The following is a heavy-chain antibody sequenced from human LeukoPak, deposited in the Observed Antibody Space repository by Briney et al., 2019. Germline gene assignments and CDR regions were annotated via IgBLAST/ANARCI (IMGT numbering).Heavy chain of an antibody. CDR2: IIPIFGIA. D-gene: IGHD3-22*01. V-gene: IGHV1-69*04. J-gene: IGHJ4*02. Sequence: SVKVSCKASGGTFSSYAISWVRQAPGQGLEWMGRIIPIFGIANYAQKFQGRVTITADKSTSTAYMELSSLRSEDTAVYYCASPYYYDSSGYSFVYWGQGTLVTVSS. CDR1: GGTFSSYA. CDR3: ASPYYYDSSGYSFVY.